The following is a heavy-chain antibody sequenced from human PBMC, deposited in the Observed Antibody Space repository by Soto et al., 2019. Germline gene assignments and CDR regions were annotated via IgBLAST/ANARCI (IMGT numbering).Heavy chain of an antibody. Sequence: EVQLLESGGGLVQPGGSLRLSCAASGFTFSSYAMNWVRQAPGKGLEWVSVISGSGGSTYYADAVKGRSTISRDNSKNTLYLQMHSMRADDTAVYYCAKRTVVWYFDLWGRGTLVTVSS. J-gene: IGHJ2*01. CDR1: GFTFSSYA. CDR2: ISGSGGST. V-gene: IGHV3-23*01. D-gene: IGHD2-15*01. CDR3: AKRTVVWYFDL.